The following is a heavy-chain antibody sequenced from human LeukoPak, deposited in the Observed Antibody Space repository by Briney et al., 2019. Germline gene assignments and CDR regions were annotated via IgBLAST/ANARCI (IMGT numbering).Heavy chain of an antibody. D-gene: IGHD5-18*01. V-gene: IGHV4-30-4*01. CDR2: IYYSGST. Sequence: PSQTLSLTCTVSGGSISSGDYYWSWIRQPPGKGLEWIGYIYYSGSTYYNPSLKSRVTISVDTSKNQFSLKLSSVTAADTAVYYCARDSVDTAMVSAFDIWGQGTMVTVSS. CDR1: GGSISSGDYY. J-gene: IGHJ3*02. CDR3: ARDSVDTAMVSAFDI.